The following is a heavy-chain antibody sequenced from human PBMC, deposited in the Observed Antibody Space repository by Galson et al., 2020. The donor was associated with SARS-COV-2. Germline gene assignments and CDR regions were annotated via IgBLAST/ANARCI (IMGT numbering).Heavy chain of an antibody. CDR1: GYSFTAYF. J-gene: IGHJ4*02. V-gene: IGHV1-2*02. Sequence: ASVKVSCRTSGYSFTAYFMHWVRQVPGQGFEWLAWINPNTGRSHYAQKFQGRVTLSRDTSTGTAYMEMSGLTSDDTAVYYCAREHEYLNYKSGPHYDHWGQGTLVTVS. CDR3: AREHEYLNYKSGPHYDH. D-gene: IGHD3-10*01. CDR2: INPNTGRS.